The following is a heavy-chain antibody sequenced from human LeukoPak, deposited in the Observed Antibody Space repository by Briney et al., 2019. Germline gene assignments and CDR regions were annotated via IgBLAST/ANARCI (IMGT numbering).Heavy chain of an antibody. CDR1: GDSVSNNDAA. CDR3: ARGFSSRRAFDI. Sequence: SQTLSLTCGVSGDSVSNNDAAWAWIRQSPSRGLEWLGRTYYRSRWYDDYAVSVKSRITIKSDTSKNQFSLNLNSVTPKDTAVYYCARGFSSRRAFDIWGQGTMVTVTS. CDR2: TYYRSRWYD. D-gene: IGHD6-13*01. J-gene: IGHJ3*02. V-gene: IGHV6-1*01.